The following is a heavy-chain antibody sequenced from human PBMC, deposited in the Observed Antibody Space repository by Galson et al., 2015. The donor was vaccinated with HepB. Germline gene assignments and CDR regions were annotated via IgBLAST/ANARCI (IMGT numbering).Heavy chain of an antibody. J-gene: IGHJ5*02. CDR3: ARGFSSGYSKDWFDP. D-gene: IGHD3-22*01. Sequence: SVKVSCKASGYTFTSYAMNWVRQAPGQGLEWLGWINTNTGNPTYAQGSTGRFVFSLDTSVSTAYLQISRLRAEDIAVYYCARGFSSGYSKDWFDPWGQGTLVTVSS. CDR1: GYTFTSYA. V-gene: IGHV7-4-1*02. CDR2: INTNTGNP.